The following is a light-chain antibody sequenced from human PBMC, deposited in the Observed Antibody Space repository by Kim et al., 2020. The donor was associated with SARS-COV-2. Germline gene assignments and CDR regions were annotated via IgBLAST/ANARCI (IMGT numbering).Light chain of an antibody. CDR2: DVR. V-gene: IGLV2-14*03. CDR3: SSYTRSNARV. CDR1: SNDVGGYDY. J-gene: IGLJ1*01. Sequence: QSALTQPASVSGSPGQSITISCTGTSNDVGGYDYVSWFQQYPGKAPKLIIHDVRNRPSGISARFSGSKSGATATLTISGLQPDDEADYYCSSYTRSNARVFGTGTKVTVL.